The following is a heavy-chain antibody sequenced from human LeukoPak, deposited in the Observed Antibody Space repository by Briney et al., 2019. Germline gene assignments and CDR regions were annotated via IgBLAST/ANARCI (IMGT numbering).Heavy chain of an antibody. D-gene: IGHD4-17*01. CDR2: INPNSGGT. V-gene: IGHV1-2*02. CDR1: GYTFTGYY. J-gene: IGHJ2*01. CDR3: AKDHGDYPSRHFDV. Sequence: ASVKVSCKASGYTFTGYYMHWVRQAPGQGLEWMGWINPNSGGTNYAQKFQGRVTMTRDTSISTAYMELSRLRSDDTAVYYCAKDHGDYPSRHFDVWGRGTLVTVSS.